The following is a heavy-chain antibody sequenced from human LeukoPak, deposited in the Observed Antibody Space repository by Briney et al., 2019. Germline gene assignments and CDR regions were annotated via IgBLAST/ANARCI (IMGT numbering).Heavy chain of an antibody. Sequence: SGGSLRLSCAASGFTFSSYGMSWVRQAPGKGLEWVSAIRGSGGSTYYADSVMGRFTISRDNSKNTLYLQMNSLRAEDTAVYYCAKSGPSYCGGDCRPAPYFDYWGQGTLVTVSS. V-gene: IGHV3-23*01. CDR2: IRGSGGST. J-gene: IGHJ4*02. CDR1: GFTFSSYG. CDR3: AKSGPSYCGGDCRPAPYFDY. D-gene: IGHD2-21*02.